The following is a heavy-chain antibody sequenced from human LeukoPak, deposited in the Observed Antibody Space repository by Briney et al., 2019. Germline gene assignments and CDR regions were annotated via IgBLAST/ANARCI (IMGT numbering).Heavy chain of an antibody. CDR2: INTDGSST. Sequence: PGRSLRLSCAASGFTFSSYWMHWVRQAPGKGLVWVSRINTDGSSTSYADSVKGRFTISRDNAKNTLYLQMNSLRAEDTAVYYCARVYCSSTSCSWGAFDIWGQGTMVTVSS. D-gene: IGHD2-2*01. V-gene: IGHV3-74*01. J-gene: IGHJ3*02. CDR1: GFTFSSYW. CDR3: ARVYCSSTSCSWGAFDI.